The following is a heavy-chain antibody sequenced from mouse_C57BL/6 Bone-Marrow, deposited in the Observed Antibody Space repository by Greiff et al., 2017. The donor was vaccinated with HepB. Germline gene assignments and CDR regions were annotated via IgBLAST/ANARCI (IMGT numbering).Heavy chain of an antibody. J-gene: IGHJ1*03. CDR2: ISYSGST. D-gene: IGHD2-5*01. CDR1: GYSITSDY. Sequence: EVQVVESGPGLAKPSQTLSLTCSVTGYSITSDYWNWIRKFPGNKLEYMGYISYSGSTYYNPSPKSRISITRDTSKNQYYLQLNSVTTEDTATYYCARWASRAYYSNHWYFDVWGTGTTVTVSS. CDR3: ARWASRAYYSNHWYFDV. V-gene: IGHV3-8*01.